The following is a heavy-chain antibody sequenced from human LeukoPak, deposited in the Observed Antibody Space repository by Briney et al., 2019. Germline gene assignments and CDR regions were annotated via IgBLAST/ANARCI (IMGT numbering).Heavy chain of an antibody. CDR1: GGIFSSYA. CDR2: ITPILGIA. V-gene: IGHV1-69*04. Sequence: SVKVSCKASGGIFSSYAISWVRQAPGQGLEWMGRITPILGIANYAQKFQGRVTITADKSTSTAYMELSSLESEDTAVYYCATVPVEQNTDGLVKVASFLDTWGQGTLVTVSS. J-gene: IGHJ5*02. D-gene: IGHD2-8*01. CDR3: ATVPVEQNTDGLVKVASFLDT.